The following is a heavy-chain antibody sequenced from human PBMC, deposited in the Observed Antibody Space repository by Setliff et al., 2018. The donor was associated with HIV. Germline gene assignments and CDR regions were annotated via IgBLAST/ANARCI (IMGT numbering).Heavy chain of an antibody. D-gene: IGHD3-22*01. CDR3: AREGPGGYYDSSGYYYYSYFDY. CDR1: GDSISSTSW. Sequence: TLSLTCAVSGDSISSTSWWSWVRQSPGKGLEWIGSIYHGGSTYYNPSLKSRVTISVDTSKNQFSLKLSSVTAADTAVYYCAREGPGGYYDSSGYYYYSYFDYWGQGTLVTVSS. V-gene: IGHV4-4*02. CDR2: IYHGGST. J-gene: IGHJ4*02.